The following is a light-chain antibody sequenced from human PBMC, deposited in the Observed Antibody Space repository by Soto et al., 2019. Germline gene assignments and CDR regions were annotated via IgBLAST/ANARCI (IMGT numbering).Light chain of an antibody. CDR2: SNN. Sequence: QSVLTQPPSASGTPGQRVTISCSGSSSNIGSNTVNWYQQLPGTAPKLLIYSNNQRPSGVPDRFSGSKSGTSASLAISGLQSEDEADYYCAAWDDSLNGHGVFGGGTKVTVL. CDR3: AAWDDSLNGHGV. V-gene: IGLV1-44*01. J-gene: IGLJ3*02. CDR1: SSNIGSNT.